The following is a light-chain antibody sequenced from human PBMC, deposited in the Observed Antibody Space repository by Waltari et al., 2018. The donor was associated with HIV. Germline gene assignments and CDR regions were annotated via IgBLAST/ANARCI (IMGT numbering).Light chain of an antibody. CDR2: DIS. J-gene: IGLJ3*02. CDR3: CSYAGSHWV. V-gene: IGLV2-11*01. Sequence: QSALTQPRSVSGSPGQSVTISCTGTSSDVGGDNYVSWYQQHPGKAPKLMIYDISKRPSGVPDRFSGSKSDNTASLTISGLQAEDEAHYYCCSYAGSHWVFGGGTKLTVL. CDR1: SSDVGGDNY.